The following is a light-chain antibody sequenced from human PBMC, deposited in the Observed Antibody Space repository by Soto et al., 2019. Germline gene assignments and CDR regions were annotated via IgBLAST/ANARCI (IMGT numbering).Light chain of an antibody. CDR3: QQYGSSPRT. V-gene: IGKV3-20*01. CDR2: AAS. CDR1: QSVSSNY. J-gene: IGKJ1*01. Sequence: EIVLTQSPGTLSLSPGERATLSCRASQSVSSNYLAWYQQKPGQAPRLLIYAASSRITGIPDRFSGSGSGRDFSLTISRLEPEEVAVYHCQQYGSSPRTFGQGTRVEIK.